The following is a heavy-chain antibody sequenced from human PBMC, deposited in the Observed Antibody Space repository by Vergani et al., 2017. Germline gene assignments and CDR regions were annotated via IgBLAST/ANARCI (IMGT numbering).Heavy chain of an antibody. Sequence: VQLVESGGGVVQPGRSLRLSCAASGFTFSSYGMHWVRQAPGKGLEWVAVISYDGSNKYYADSVKGRFTISRDNSKNTLYLQMNSLRAEDTAVYYCAKVSGAGVVTATLDYWGQGTLVTVSS. CDR2: ISYDGSNK. J-gene: IGHJ4*02. CDR1: GFTFSSYG. D-gene: IGHD2-21*02. V-gene: IGHV3-30*18. CDR3: AKVSGAGVVTATLDY.